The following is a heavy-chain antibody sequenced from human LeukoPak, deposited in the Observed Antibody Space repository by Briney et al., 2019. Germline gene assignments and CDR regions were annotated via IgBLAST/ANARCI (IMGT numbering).Heavy chain of an antibody. J-gene: IGHJ3*02. V-gene: IGHV1-3*01. D-gene: IGHD6-19*01. CDR1: GYTFTSYA. CDR2: INAGNGNT. CDR3: ARDEGAYSSGLNAFDI. Sequence: GASVKVSCKASGYTFTSYAMHWVRQAPGQRLELMGWINAGNGNTKYSQKFQGRVTITADKSTSTAYMELSSLRSEDTAVYYCARDEGAYSSGLNAFDIWGQGTMVTVSS.